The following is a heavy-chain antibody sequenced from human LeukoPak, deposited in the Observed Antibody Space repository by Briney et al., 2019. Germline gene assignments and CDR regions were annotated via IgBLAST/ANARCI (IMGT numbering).Heavy chain of an antibody. CDR2: IIPIFGTA. V-gene: IGHV1-69*13. CDR1: GGTFSSYA. Sequence: SVKVSCKASGGTFSSYAISWVRQAPGQGLEWMGGIIPIFGTANYAQKFQGRVTITADESTSTAYMELSSLRSEDTAVYYCARHYYDSSGYYYARLGFDYWGQGTLVIVSS. CDR3: ARHYYDSSGYYYARLGFDY. J-gene: IGHJ4*02. D-gene: IGHD3-22*01.